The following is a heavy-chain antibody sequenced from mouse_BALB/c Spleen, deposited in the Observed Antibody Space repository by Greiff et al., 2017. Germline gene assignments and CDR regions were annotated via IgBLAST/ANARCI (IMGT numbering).Heavy chain of an antibody. Sequence: QVQLKESGAELAKPGASVKMSCKASGYTFTSYWMHWVKQRPGQGLEWIGYINPSTGYTEYNQKFKDKATLTADKSSSTAYMQPSSLTSEDSAVYYCASHYDYWGQGTTLTVSS. V-gene: IGHV1-7*01. CDR1: GYTFTSYW. J-gene: IGHJ2*01. CDR3: ASHYDY. CDR2: INPSTGYT.